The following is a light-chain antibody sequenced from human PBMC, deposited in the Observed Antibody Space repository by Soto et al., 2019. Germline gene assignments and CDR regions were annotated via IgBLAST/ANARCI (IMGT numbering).Light chain of an antibody. CDR3: QQRSNWPLFT. Sequence: EIVLTQSPATLSLSPGERATLSCRASQSVINYLAWYQQKPGQAPRLLIYDASNRATGIPARFSGSGSGTDFTLTIISLEPEDFAVYYCQQRSNWPLFTFGPGTKVDSK. CDR2: DAS. J-gene: IGKJ3*01. CDR1: QSVINY. V-gene: IGKV3-11*01.